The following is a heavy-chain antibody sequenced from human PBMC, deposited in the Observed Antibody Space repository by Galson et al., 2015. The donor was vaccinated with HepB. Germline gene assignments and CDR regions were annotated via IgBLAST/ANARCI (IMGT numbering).Heavy chain of an antibody. CDR3: AKGSQEMLLQRSHNWFDT. CDR2: IRGRSGTT. D-gene: IGHD2-21*01. J-gene: IGHJ5*02. Sequence: SLRLSCAASGFSFTIHTMDWVRQAPGKGLEWVSTIRGRSGTTHSADSVKGRFTISRDNSKDTLYLQMNSLRVEDTARYYCAKGSQEMLLQRSHNWFDTWGQGTLVTVSS. CDR1: GFSFTIHT. V-gene: IGHV3-23*01.